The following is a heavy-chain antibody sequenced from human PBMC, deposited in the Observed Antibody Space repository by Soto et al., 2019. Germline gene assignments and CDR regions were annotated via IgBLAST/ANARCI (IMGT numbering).Heavy chain of an antibody. Sequence: PGESLKISCKGVGYRLDAAWIGWVRQMPGKGLEWMGIIKPGGSDLRYSPSFRGQVTISADAAVNTAYLQWDSLKASDTAMYYCARHQRDDASRKIDCWGQGTLVTVSS. CDR2: IKPGGSDL. CDR1: GYRLDAAW. D-gene: IGHD3-16*01. J-gene: IGHJ4*02. V-gene: IGHV5-51*01. CDR3: ARHQRDDASRKIDC.